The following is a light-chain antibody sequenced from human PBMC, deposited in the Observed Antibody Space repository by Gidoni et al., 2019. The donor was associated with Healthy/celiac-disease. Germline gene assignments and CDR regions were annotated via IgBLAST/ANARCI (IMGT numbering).Light chain of an antibody. CDR3: QQYNNWPLT. CDR1: QSVSSN. Sequence: EIVMTQTPATLSVSQGERATLSCRASQSVSSNLAWYQQKPGQAPRLLIYGASTRATGIPARFSGSGSGTEFTLTISSLQSEDFAVSYCQQYNNWPLTFGQGTKVEIK. V-gene: IGKV3-15*01. CDR2: GAS. J-gene: IGKJ1*01.